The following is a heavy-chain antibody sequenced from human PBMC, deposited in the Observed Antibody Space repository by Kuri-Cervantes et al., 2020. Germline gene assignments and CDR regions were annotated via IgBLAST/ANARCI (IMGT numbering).Heavy chain of an antibody. Sequence: ETLSLTCAASGFTFSSYGMHWARQAPGKGLEWVSYISSSSSTIYYADSVKGRFTISRDNAKNSLYLQMNSLRAEDTAVYFCAREDRDMDVWGKGTTVTVSS. CDR1: GFTFSSYG. D-gene: IGHD3-22*01. CDR3: AREDRDMDV. V-gene: IGHV3-48*01. J-gene: IGHJ6*03. CDR2: ISSSSSTI.